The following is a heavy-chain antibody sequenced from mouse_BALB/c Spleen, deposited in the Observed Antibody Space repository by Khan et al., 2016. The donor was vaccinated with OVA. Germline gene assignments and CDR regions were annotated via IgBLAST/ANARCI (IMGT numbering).Heavy chain of an antibody. V-gene: IGHV5-6*01. CDR2: INSGGHYT. D-gene: IGHD1-1*02. CDR1: GFTFSTYG. J-gene: IGHJ3*01. CDR3: ARLAYYYNSEVFAY. Sequence: EVELVESGGDLVKTGGSLKLSCAASGFTFSTYGMSWVRQTPDKRLEWVATINSGGHYTYYTDSVKGRFTISRDNAKNILYLQMTSMRSEDTAMYYCARLAYYYNSEVFAYWGQGTLVTVSA.